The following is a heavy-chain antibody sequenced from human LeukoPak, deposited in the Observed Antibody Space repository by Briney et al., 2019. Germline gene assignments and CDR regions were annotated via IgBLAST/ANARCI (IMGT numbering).Heavy chain of an antibody. D-gene: IGHD2-2*01. CDR1: GFTFSSYG. CDR3: ARAESHQSVVVPAAPDY. Sequence: GGSLRLSCAASGFTFSSYGMHWVRQAPGKGLEWVAFIRYDGSNKYYADSVKGRFTISRDNSKNTLYLQMNSLRAEDTAVYYCARAESHQSVVVPAAPDYWGQGTLVTVSS. J-gene: IGHJ4*02. V-gene: IGHV3-30*02. CDR2: IRYDGSNK.